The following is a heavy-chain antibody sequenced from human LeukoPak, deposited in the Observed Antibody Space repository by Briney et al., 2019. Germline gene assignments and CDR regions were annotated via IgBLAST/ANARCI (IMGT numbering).Heavy chain of an antibody. Sequence: SETLSLTCTVSGGSISSYYWSWIRQPAGKGLEWIGRIYTSGSTNYNPSLKSRVTMSVDTSKNQFSMKLRSVTAADTAVYYCACIVVVPAANPLVDYWGQGTLVTVFS. D-gene: IGHD2-2*01. CDR2: IYTSGST. CDR3: ACIVVVPAANPLVDY. V-gene: IGHV4-4*07. CDR1: GGSISSYY. J-gene: IGHJ4*02.